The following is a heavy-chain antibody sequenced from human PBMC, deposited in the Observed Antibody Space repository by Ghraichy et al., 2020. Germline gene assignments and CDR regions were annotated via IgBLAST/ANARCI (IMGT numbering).Heavy chain of an antibody. CDR1: SGSVSGTTW. Sequence: SETLSITCSVSSGSVSGTTWWTWVRQAPGKGLEWIGQIYGSGGTNYNPSLGSRVTISIDKSKNLFSLNLRSATAADTAVYYCAGDRGYCGGDCYFDSWGQGALVTVSS. CDR2: IYGSGGT. V-gene: IGHV4-4*02. D-gene: IGHD2-21*02. J-gene: IGHJ5*01. CDR3: AGDRGYCGGDCYFDS.